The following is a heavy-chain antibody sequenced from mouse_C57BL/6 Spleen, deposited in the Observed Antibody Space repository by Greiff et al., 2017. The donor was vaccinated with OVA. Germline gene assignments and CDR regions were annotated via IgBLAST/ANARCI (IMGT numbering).Heavy chain of an antibody. Sequence: EVKVVESGGGLVQSGRSLRLSCATSGFTFSDFYMEWVRQAPGKGLEWIAASRNKANDYTTEYSASVKGRFIVSRDTSQSILYLQMNALRAEDTAIYYCARDALYGAMDYWGQGTSVTVSS. V-gene: IGHV7-1*01. J-gene: IGHJ4*01. CDR1: GFTFSDFY. CDR3: ARDALYGAMDY. D-gene: IGHD1-1*02. CDR2: SRNKANDYTT.